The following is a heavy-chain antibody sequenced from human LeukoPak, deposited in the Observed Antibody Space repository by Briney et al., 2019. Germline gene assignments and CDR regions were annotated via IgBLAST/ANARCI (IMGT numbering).Heavy chain of an antibody. Sequence: SGGSLRLSCAASGFTFSSYAMHWVRQAPGKGLEYVSAISSNGGSTYYANSVKGRFTISRDNSKNTLYLQMGSLRAEDMAVYYWAGLARRGTMVPVWGQGTLVTVSS. CDR3: AGLARRGTMVPV. J-gene: IGHJ4*02. CDR2: ISSNGGST. D-gene: IGHD3-10*01. CDR1: GFTFSSYA. V-gene: IGHV3-64*01.